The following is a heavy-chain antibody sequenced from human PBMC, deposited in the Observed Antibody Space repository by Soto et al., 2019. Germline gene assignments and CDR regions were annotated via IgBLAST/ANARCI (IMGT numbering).Heavy chain of an antibody. CDR1: GFTFSNAW. D-gene: IGHD3-22*01. Sequence: PGGSLRLSCAASGFTFSNAWMSWVRQAPGKGLEWVGRIKSKTDGGTTDYAAPVKGRFTISRDDSKNTLYLQMNSLKTEDTAVYYCTTEHYYDSSGYRNWFDPWGQGTLVTVSS. J-gene: IGHJ5*02. CDR3: TTEHYYDSSGYRNWFDP. V-gene: IGHV3-15*01. CDR2: IKSKTDGGTT.